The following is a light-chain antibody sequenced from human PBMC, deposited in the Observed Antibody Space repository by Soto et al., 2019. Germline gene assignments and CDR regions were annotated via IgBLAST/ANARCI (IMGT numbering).Light chain of an antibody. CDR3: KQYGTSPRT. V-gene: IGKV3-20*01. CDR2: GAY. Sequence: EIVLTQSPGTLSLSPGERATLSCRASQSVSSSYLAWYQQKPGQAPKVLIYGAYNRPTGIQDRFTGSGSGTDFTLTISRLQPEDFAVYYCKQYGTSPRTFGQGTKVDIK. CDR1: QSVSSSY. J-gene: IGKJ2*01.